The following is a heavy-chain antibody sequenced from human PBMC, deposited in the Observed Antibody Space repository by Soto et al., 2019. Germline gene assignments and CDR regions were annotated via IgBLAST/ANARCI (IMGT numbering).Heavy chain of an antibody. Sequence: SETLSLTCTVSGGSISSSSYYWGWIRQPPGKGLEWIGSIYYSGSTYYNPSLKSRVTISVDTSKNQFSLKLSSVTAADTAVYYCARRGGGTSCYAGDVCYYYYYMDVWGKGTTVTVSS. CDR3: ARRGGGTSCYAGDVCYYYYYMDV. D-gene: IGHD2-2*01. J-gene: IGHJ6*03. CDR2: IYYSGST. V-gene: IGHV4-39*01. CDR1: GGSISSSSYY.